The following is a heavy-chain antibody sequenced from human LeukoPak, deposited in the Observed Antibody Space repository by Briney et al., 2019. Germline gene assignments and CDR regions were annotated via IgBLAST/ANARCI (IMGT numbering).Heavy chain of an antibody. CDR2: IYYSGST. CDR1: GGSISSYD. J-gene: IGHJ3*02. V-gene: IGHV4-59*08. D-gene: IGHD5-18*01. Sequence: PSETLSLTCTVSGGSISSYDWSWIRQPPGKGLEWIGYIYYSGSTNYNPSLKSRVTISVDTSKSQFSLKLSSVTAADTAVYYCARWTAMVTDAFDIWGQGTMVTVSS. CDR3: ARWTAMVTDAFDI.